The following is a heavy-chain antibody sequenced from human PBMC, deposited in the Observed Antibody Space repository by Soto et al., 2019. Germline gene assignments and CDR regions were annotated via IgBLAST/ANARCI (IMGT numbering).Heavy chain of an antibody. J-gene: IGHJ4*02. V-gene: IGHV3-33*08. Sequence: GGSLRLSCAVSGFTFRDYWMRWVRQVPGKGLEWVANIWYDESNTYYAGSVKGRFTISRDNSRNTLYLQMNSLRAEDTAVYHCVRDLLGSGGHFDYWGQGTPVTVSS. CDR1: GFTFRDYW. CDR2: IWYDESNT. CDR3: VRDLLGSGGHFDY. D-gene: IGHD7-27*01.